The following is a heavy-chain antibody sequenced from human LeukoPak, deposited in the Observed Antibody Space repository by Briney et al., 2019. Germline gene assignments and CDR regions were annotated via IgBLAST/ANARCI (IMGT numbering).Heavy chain of an antibody. V-gene: IGHV1-69*04. CDR3: ARDKHPSENYGFWSGFSH. CDR2: IIPILGIA. J-gene: IGHJ4*02. CDR1: GGTFISYA. D-gene: IGHD3-3*01. Sequence: GASVTVSCKASGGTFISYAISWVRQAPGQGLEWMGRIIPILGIANYAQKFQGRVTITADKSTSTAYMELSSLRSEDTAVYYCARDKHPSENYGFWSGFSHWGQGTLVTVSS.